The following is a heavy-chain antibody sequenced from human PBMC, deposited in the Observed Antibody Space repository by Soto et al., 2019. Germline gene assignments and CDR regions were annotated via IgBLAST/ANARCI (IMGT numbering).Heavy chain of an antibody. CDR1: GFTVSSNY. D-gene: IGHD1-26*01. CDR3: ARESHSGVGAGHYYYYGMDV. V-gene: IGHV3-53*01. CDR2: IYSGGST. J-gene: IGHJ6*02. Sequence: GGSLRLSCAASGFTVSSNYMSWVRQAPGKGLEWVSVIYSGGSTYYADSMKGRFTISRDNSKNTLYLQMNSLRAEDTAVYYCARESHSGVGAGHYYYYGMDVWGQGTTVTVSS.